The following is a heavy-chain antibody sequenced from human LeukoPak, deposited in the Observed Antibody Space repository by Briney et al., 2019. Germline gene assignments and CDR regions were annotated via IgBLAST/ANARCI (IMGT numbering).Heavy chain of an antibody. CDR1: GFTVSSNY. Sequence: GGSLRLSCAASGFTVSSNYMSWVRQAPGKGLEWVSVIYSGGSTYYADSVKGRFTISRDNSKNTLYLQMNSLRAEDTAVYYCARGLDTAMVIESWFDPWGQGTLVTVSS. CDR3: ARGLDTAMVIESWFDP. J-gene: IGHJ5*02. CDR2: IYSGGST. V-gene: IGHV3-66*01. D-gene: IGHD5-18*01.